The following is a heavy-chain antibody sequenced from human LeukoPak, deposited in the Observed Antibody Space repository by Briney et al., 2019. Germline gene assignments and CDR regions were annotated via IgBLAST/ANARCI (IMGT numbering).Heavy chain of an antibody. V-gene: IGHV3-23*01. J-gene: IGHJ4*02. CDR2: ISGSGGST. D-gene: IGHD1-26*01. CDR3: AKDMEDTWEEDYFDY. Sequence: GSLRLSCAASGFTFSSYAMSWVRQAPGKGLEWVSAISGSGGSTYYADSVKGRFTISRDNSKNTLYLQMNSLRAEDTAVYYCAKDMEDTWEEDYFDYWGQGTLVTVSS. CDR1: GFTFSSYA.